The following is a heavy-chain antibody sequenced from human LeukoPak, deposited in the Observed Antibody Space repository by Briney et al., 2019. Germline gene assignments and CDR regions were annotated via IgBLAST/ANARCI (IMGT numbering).Heavy chain of an antibody. Sequence: PGGYLRPSCAASGFTFSSYAMSWVRQAPGKGLEWVSAISGSGGSTYYADSVKGRFTISRDNSKNTLYLQMNSLRAEDAAVYYCATGEDYQYYFDYWGQGTLVTVSS. CDR3: ATGEDYQYYFDY. D-gene: IGHD3-10*01. V-gene: IGHV3-23*01. CDR1: GFTFSSYA. CDR2: ISGSGGST. J-gene: IGHJ4*02.